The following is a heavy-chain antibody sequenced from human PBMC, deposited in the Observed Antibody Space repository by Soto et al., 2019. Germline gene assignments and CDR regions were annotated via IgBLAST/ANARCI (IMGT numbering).Heavy chain of an antibody. Sequence: SETLSLTCAVYGGSFSGYYWSWIRQPPGKGLEWIGEINHSGSTNYNPSLKSRVTISVDTSKNQFSLKLSSVTAADTAVYYCARVTPRTDPKRGWPSYMAVWGKGTTVPVSS. CDR2: INHSGST. CDR3: ARVTPRTDPKRGWPSYMAV. J-gene: IGHJ6*03. D-gene: IGHD1-1*01. CDR1: GGSFSGYY. V-gene: IGHV4-34*01.